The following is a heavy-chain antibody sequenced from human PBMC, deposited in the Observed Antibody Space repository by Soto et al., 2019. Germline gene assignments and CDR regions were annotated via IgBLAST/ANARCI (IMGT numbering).Heavy chain of an antibody. V-gene: IGHV4-39*01. J-gene: IGHJ4*02. Sequence: QLQLQESGPGLVKPSETLSLTCTVSGGSINSSVDYWGWIRQPPGKGLEWIGSIYYSGNTYYNPSLKSRITISVDTSKNQFSLRVTSVTAADTAVYYCASHGYYASGTHFWGQGTLVDVSS. D-gene: IGHD3-10*01. CDR1: GGSINSSVDY. CDR2: IYYSGNT. CDR3: ASHGYYASGTHF.